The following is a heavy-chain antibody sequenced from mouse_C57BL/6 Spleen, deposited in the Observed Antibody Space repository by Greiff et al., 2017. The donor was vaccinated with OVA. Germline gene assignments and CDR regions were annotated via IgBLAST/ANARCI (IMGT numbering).Heavy chain of an antibody. Sequence: VQLQQSGAELARPGASVKLSCKASGYTFTSYGISWVKQRTGQGLEWIGEIYPRSGTTYYNEKFKGKATLTADKSSSTAYMELRSLTSEDSAVYFCAGYGNYEFAYWGQGTLVTVSA. J-gene: IGHJ3*01. CDR1: GYTFTSYG. V-gene: IGHV1-81*01. D-gene: IGHD2-1*01. CDR3: AGYGNYEFAY. CDR2: IYPRSGTT.